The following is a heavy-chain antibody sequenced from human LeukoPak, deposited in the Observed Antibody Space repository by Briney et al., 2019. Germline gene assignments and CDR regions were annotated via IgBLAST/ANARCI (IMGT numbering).Heavy chain of an antibody. CDR1: RFTFSDYG. V-gene: IGHV3-74*01. CDR2: INSDASRP. CDR3: ARETREAGSGDHQTDSFDV. J-gene: IGHJ3*01. D-gene: IGHD2-15*01. Sequence: GGSLRLSCAASRFTFSDYGMHWVRQAPGKGLVWVSRINSDASRPSYADSVKGRFTISRDNAKNILYLQMNSLRVEDTALYYCARETREAGSGDHQTDSFDVWGQGTMVSVSS.